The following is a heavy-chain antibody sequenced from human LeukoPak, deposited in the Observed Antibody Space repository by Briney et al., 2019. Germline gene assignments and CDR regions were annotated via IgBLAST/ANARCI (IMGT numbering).Heavy chain of an antibody. Sequence: GESLRLSCAASGFKFAHYWMHWVRRAPGKGLEWVGVIWSDGNNKFYSDSVKGRFASSRENSNEMSLTLMNVTSADDTAVYYSGKDMQRGFDYINPLDSWGKGTLVIVSS. D-gene: IGHD4-11*01. CDR1: GFKFAHYW. CDR2: IWSDGNNK. CDR3: GKDMQRGFDYINPLDS. V-gene: IGHV3-33*06. J-gene: IGHJ4*02.